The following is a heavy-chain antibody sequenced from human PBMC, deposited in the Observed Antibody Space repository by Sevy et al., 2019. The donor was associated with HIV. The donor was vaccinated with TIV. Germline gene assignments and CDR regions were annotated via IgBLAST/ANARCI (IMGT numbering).Heavy chain of an antibody. V-gene: IGHV1-8*01. J-gene: IGHJ4*02. CDR2: MNPNSGNT. Sequence: ASVKVSCKASGYTLTSYDINWVRQATGQGLEWMGWMNPNSGNTGYAQKFQGRVTMTRNTSISTAYMELSSLRSEDTAVYYCARGSDTYYYDSSGYYPLDYWGQGTLVTVSS. CDR1: GYTLTSYD. CDR3: ARGSDTYYYDSSGYYPLDY. D-gene: IGHD3-22*01.